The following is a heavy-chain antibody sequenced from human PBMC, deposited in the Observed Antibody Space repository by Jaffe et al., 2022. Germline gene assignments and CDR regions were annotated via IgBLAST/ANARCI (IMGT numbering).Heavy chain of an antibody. Sequence: QVQLVQSGAEVKKPGASVKVSCKASGYTFTSYAMHWVRQAPGQRLEWMGWINAGNGNTKYSQKFQGRVTITRDTSASTAYMELSSLRSEDTAVYYCARASTSSGWPYDAFDIWGQGTMVTVSS. J-gene: IGHJ3*02. CDR1: GYTFTSYA. V-gene: IGHV1-3*01. CDR2: INAGNGNT. D-gene: IGHD6-19*01. CDR3: ARASTSSGWPYDAFDI.